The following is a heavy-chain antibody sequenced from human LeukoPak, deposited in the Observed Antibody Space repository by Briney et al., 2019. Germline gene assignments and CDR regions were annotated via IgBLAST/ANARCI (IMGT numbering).Heavy chain of an antibody. CDR3: ATDLRIQLWKEWFDP. J-gene: IGHJ5*02. Sequence: ASVKVSCKVSGYTLTELSMHWVRQAPGKGLEWMGGFDPEDGETIYAQKFQGRVTMTEDTSTDTAYMELSSLRSEDTAVYYCATDLRIQLWKEWFDPWGQGTLVTVSS. V-gene: IGHV1-24*01. CDR2: FDPEDGET. CDR1: GYTLTELS. D-gene: IGHD5-18*01.